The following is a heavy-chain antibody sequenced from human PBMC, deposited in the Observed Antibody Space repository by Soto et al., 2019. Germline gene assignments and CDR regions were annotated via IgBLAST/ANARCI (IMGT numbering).Heavy chain of an antibody. CDR1: GFTFSSYG. Sequence: GGSLRLSCAASGFTFSSYGMHWVRQAPDKGLEWVAVIWYDGSNKYYADSVKGRFTISRDNSKNTLYLQMNSLRAEDTAVYYCARDLTTPYYGSGSAPLETYYYYYYGMDVWGQGTTVTVSS. CDR2: IWYDGSNK. J-gene: IGHJ6*02. D-gene: IGHD3-10*01. CDR3: ARDLTTPYYGSGSAPLETYYYYYYGMDV. V-gene: IGHV3-33*01.